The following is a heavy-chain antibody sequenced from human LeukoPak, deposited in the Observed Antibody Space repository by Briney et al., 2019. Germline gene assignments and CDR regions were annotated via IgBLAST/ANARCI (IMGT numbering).Heavy chain of an antibody. V-gene: IGHV1-2*02. Sequence: ASVKVSCKASGYTFTGYYMHWVRQAPGQGLEWMGWINPNSGGTNYAQKFQGRVTMTRDTSISTAYMELSRLRSDDTAVYYCARDYLYRAQWGDIVATSYTPMGAFGFDPWGQGTLVTVSS. CDR1: GYTFTGYY. D-gene: IGHD5-12*01. CDR2: INPNSGGT. CDR3: ARDYLYRAQWGDIVATSYTPMGAFGFDP. J-gene: IGHJ5*02.